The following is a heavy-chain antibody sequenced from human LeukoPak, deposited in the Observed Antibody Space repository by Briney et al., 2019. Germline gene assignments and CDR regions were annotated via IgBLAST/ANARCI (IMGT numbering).Heavy chain of an antibody. V-gene: IGHV1-2*02. J-gene: IGHJ6*02. CDR1: GYTFTGYS. CDR2: INPNSGGT. CDR3: ARDQRDYYGSGSFYYGMDV. Sequence: ASVKVSCKASGYTFTGYSMHWVRQAPGQGLEWMGWINPNSGGTNYAQKFQGRVTMTRDTSISTAYMELSRLRSDDTAVYYCARDQRDYYGSGSFYYGMDVWGQGTTVTVSS. D-gene: IGHD3-10*01.